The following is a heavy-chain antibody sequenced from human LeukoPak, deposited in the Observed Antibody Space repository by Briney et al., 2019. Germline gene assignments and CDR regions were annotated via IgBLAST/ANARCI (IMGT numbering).Heavy chain of an antibody. CDR1: GFTFSSYS. Sequence: PGGSLRLSCAASGFTFSSYSMNWVRQAPGKGLEWVSSISSSSPTNYVYYADSVRGRFTISRDDAKNSLYLQMNSLRAEDTAVYYCARWPYDILTGRPRYYFNFWGQGALVTVSS. CDR2: ISSSSPTNYV. D-gene: IGHD3-9*01. J-gene: IGHJ4*02. V-gene: IGHV3-21*01. CDR3: ARWPYDILTGRPRYYFNF.